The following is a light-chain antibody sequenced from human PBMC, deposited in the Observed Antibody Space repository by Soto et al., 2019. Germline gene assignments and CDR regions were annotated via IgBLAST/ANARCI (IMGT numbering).Light chain of an antibody. CDR3: QQRGNWPT. CDR2: GAS. V-gene: IGKV3-11*01. J-gene: IGKJ3*01. Sequence: EIVVRQSPATLALCPGERATLSCRASQSVRSDLAWYQQKPGQAPRLLIYGASNRATGIPARFSGSGSGTDFTLIISSLETEDFSVYFCQQRGNWPTFGPGTKVDIK. CDR1: QSVRSD.